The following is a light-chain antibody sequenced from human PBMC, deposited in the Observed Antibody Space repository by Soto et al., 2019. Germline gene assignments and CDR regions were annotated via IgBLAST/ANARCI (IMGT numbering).Light chain of an antibody. CDR1: QSVSSNN. CDR3: QQYGRSPFT. CDR2: GAS. Sequence: EIVLTQSPGTLSLSPGERATLSCRASQSVSSNNLAWYQQRPGQAPRVGIYGASTRATGIPERFSGSGSGTDFTLTISRLEPEDFAVYYCQQYGRSPFTFGPGTKVDI. J-gene: IGKJ3*01. V-gene: IGKV3-20*01.